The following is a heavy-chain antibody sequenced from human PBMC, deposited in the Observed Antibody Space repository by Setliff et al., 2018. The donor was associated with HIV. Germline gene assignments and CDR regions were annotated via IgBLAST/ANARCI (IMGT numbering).Heavy chain of an antibody. Sequence: GGSLRLSCAASGFTFSDHYMSWIRQAPGEGLEWVSSISGTATTIYSADSVKGRFTISRDNAKNSLYLQMNSLRAEDTALYYCAKEPRTMVRGVIIKGGAFDIWGQGTMVTVSS. CDR1: GFTFSDHY. V-gene: IGHV3-11*01. CDR3: AKEPRTMVRGVIIKGGAFDI. CDR2: ISGTATTI. J-gene: IGHJ3*02. D-gene: IGHD3-10*01.